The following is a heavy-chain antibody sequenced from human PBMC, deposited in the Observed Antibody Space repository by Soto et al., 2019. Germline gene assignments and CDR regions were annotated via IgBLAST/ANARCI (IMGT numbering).Heavy chain of an antibody. Sequence: GGSLRLSCVVSGLTFNNYGINWVRQAPGKGLEWVSTVSKSDYTYYPDSVKGRFTISRDNAKNSVSLQMNTLRAEDTAVYYCAREDSIIIPAVSDFWGQGTLVTVSS. CDR2: VSKSDYT. CDR3: AREDSIIIPAVSDF. J-gene: IGHJ4*02. CDR1: GLTFNNYG. V-gene: IGHV3-21*01. D-gene: IGHD2-2*01.